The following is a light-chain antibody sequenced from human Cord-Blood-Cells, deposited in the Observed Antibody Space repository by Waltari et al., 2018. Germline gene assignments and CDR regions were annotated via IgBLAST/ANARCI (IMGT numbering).Light chain of an antibody. Sequence: DIQMTQPPSSLSASVGDRVTLTCRASQSISSYLNWYQQKPGKAPNLLIYAASSLQRGVPSRISGSGSGTDFTLTISSLQPEDFATYYCQQSYSTLTWTFGQGTKVEIK. V-gene: IGKV1-39*01. CDR2: AAS. CDR1: QSISSY. J-gene: IGKJ1*01. CDR3: QQSYSTLTWT.